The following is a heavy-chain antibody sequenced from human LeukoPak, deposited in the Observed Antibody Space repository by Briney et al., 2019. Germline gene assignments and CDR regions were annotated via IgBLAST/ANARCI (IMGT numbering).Heavy chain of an antibody. CDR1: GGSISSYS. Sequence: SETLSLTCTVSGGSISSYSWSWIRQPPGKGLEWIGYIYHSGSTYYNPSLKSRVTISVDRSKNQFSLKLSSVTAADTAVYYCARAGSQYSSKNWFDPWGQGTLVTVSS. J-gene: IGHJ5*02. CDR2: IYHSGST. D-gene: IGHD6-19*01. CDR3: ARAGSQYSSKNWFDP. V-gene: IGHV4-30-2*01.